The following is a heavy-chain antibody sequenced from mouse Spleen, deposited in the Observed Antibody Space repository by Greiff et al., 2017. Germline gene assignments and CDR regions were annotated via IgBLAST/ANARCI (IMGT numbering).Heavy chain of an antibody. CDR3: ARKLGESYAMDY. V-gene: IGHV1-4*01. CDR2: INPSSGYT. Sequence: LVESGAELARPGASVKMSCKASGYTFSTYTMHWVKQRPGQGLEWIGYINPSSGYTKYNQKFKDKATLTADKSSSTAYMQLSSLTSEDSAVYYCARKLGESYAMDYWGQGTSVTVSS. D-gene: IGHD4-1*01. J-gene: IGHJ4*01. CDR1: GYTFSTYT.